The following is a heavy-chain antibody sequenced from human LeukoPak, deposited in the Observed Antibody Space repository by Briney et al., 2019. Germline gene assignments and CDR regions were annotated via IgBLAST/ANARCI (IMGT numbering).Heavy chain of an antibody. CDR1: GFTFSNAE. CDR3: ARGHSVYGVMDF. Sequence: GGSLRLSRAASGFTFSNAEMHWVRQAPGKGLEWISYISNNRISIYYSDSVKGRFTISRDNARNSLYLQMNSLRAEDTAIYYCARGHSVYGVMDFWGQGTLVTVSS. CDR2: ISNNRISI. V-gene: IGHV3-48*03. D-gene: IGHD5/OR15-5a*01. J-gene: IGHJ4*02.